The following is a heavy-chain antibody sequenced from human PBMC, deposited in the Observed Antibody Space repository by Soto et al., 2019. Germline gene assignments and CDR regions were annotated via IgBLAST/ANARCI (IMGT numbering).Heavy chain of an antibody. J-gene: IGHJ6*03. CDR1: GYTFTGYY. V-gene: IGHV1-2*04. Sequence: ASVKVSFKASGYTFTGYYMHWVRQAPGQGLEWMGWINPNSGGTNYAQKFQGWVTMTRDTSISTAYMELSRLRSDDTAVYYCARSGIGITIFGVVINPSGDYYYMDVWGKGTTVTVSS. CDR2: INPNSGGT. CDR3: ARSGIGITIFGVVINPSGDYYYMDV. D-gene: IGHD3-3*01.